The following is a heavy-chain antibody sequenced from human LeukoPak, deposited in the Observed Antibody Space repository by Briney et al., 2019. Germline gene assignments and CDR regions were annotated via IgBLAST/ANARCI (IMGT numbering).Heavy chain of an antibody. CDR1: GYTFSNYG. CDR3: ARGWLQPYWYFDL. J-gene: IGHJ2*01. V-gene: IGHV1-18*01. D-gene: IGHD5-24*01. Sequence: ASVKVSCKASGYTFSNYGISWVRQAPGQGLEWMGWISRYNGNTDYAQKLQGRVTMTTDTSTTTGYMELRSLRSDDTAVYYCARGWLQPYWYFDLWGRGTVVTVSS. CDR2: ISRYNGNT.